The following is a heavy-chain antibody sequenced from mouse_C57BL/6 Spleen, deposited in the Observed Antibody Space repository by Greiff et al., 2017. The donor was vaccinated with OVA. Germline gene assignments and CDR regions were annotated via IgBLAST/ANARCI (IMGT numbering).Heavy chain of an antibody. CDR1: GFNINDYY. CDR3: ARNYYGSSPWFDY. D-gene: IGHD1-1*01. CDR2: IDPEDGAT. V-gene: IGHV14-2*01. Sequence: EVQLQQSGAELVKPGALVKLSCTASGFNINDYYMHWVKQRTEQGLEWIGRIDPEDGATKYAPKFKGQVTITADTSSNTAYLQLSSLTSEDTAVYYCARNYYGSSPWFDYWGQGTLVTVSA. J-gene: IGHJ3*01.